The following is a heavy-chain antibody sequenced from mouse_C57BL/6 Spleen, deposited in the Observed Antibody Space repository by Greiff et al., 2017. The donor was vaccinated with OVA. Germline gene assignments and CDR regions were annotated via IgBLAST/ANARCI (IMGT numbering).Heavy chain of an antibody. CDR2: IWSGGST. J-gene: IGHJ4*01. D-gene: IGHD1-1*01. Sequence: QVQLQQSGPGLVQPSQSLSITCTVSGFSLTSYGVHWVRQSPGKGLEWLGVIWSGGSTDYNAAFISRLSISKDNSKSQVFFKMNSLQTDDTAIYYCASITTGVADYAMDYWGQGTSVTVSS. CDR1: GFSLTSYG. CDR3: ASITTGVADYAMDY. V-gene: IGHV2-2*01.